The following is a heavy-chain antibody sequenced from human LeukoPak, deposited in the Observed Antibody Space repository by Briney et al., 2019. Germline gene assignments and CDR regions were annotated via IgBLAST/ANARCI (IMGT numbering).Heavy chain of an antibody. Sequence: PGRSLRLSCAASGFTFSSYAMHWVRQAPGKGLEWVAVISYDGSNKYYADSVKGRFTISRDNAKNSLYLQMNSLRAEDTALYYCAKGRNWPWGSPDWCFDLWGRGTLVTVSS. D-gene: IGHD1-20*01. V-gene: IGHV3-30-3*01. CDR1: GFTFSSYA. J-gene: IGHJ2*01. CDR2: ISYDGSNK. CDR3: AKGRNWPWGSPDWCFDL.